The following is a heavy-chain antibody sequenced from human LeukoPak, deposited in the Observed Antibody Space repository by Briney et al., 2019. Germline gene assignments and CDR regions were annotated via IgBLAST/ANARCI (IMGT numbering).Heavy chain of an antibody. CDR1: GYTFTGHY. V-gene: IGHV1-2*02. J-gene: IGHJ3*01. CDR3: ARAGQLVGAFDVFDF. CDR2: INPYTGAT. Sequence: ASVKVSCTAAGYTFTGHYLHWVRQAPGQGLEGMGWINPYTGATVYAQRFQGRVTMTRATSISTAYMDLSRLISDDTAIYYCARAGQLVGAFDVFDFWGQGTMVTVSS. D-gene: IGHD1-26*01.